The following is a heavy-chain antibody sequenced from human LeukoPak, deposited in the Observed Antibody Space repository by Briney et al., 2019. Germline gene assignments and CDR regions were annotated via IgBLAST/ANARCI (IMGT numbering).Heavy chain of an antibody. D-gene: IGHD6-13*01. CDR3: AKVPYSSSWKPAHFDY. Sequence: GGSLRLSCAASGFTFSSFAMSWVRQAPGKGLEWVSSIGSTAATTYYADSVRGRFTISRDNSKNTLYLQMNSLRAEDTAVYYCAKVPYSSSWKPAHFDYWGQGTLVTVSS. CDR2: IGSTAATT. CDR1: GFTFSSFA. V-gene: IGHV3-23*01. J-gene: IGHJ4*02.